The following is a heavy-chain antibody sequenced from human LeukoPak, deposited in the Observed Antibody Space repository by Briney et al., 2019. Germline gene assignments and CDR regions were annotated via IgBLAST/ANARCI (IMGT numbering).Heavy chain of an antibody. CDR2: TNPNSGNT. CDR3: ARGGVWPAFDL. Sequence: ASVKVSCKTSGYTFTDYDIDWVRQASGQGLQWMGWTNPNSGNTGSAQKFQGRLTMTRDTSISTAYMELSSLTSEDTAVYYCARGGVWPAFDLWGQGTMVTVSS. D-gene: IGHD2-21*01. V-gene: IGHV1-8*01. CDR1: GYTFTDYD. J-gene: IGHJ3*01.